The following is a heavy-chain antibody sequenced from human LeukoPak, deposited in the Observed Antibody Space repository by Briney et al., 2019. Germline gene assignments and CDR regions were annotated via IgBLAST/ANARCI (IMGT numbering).Heavy chain of an antibody. CDR2: IDNSGSTT. Sequence: GGSLRLSCAASAFIFSSHGMSWVRQAPGKGLEWVSSIDNSGSTTYYADSVKGRFTISRDNSKNSLYLQMNSLRAEDTAVYYCAKAPVGWYHHYWGQGTLVTVSS. J-gene: IGHJ4*02. V-gene: IGHV3-23*05. CDR3: AKAPVGWYHHY. D-gene: IGHD6-19*01. CDR1: AFIFSSHG.